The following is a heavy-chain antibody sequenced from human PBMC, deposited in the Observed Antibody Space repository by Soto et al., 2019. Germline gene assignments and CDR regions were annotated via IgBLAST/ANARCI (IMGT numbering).Heavy chain of an antibody. Sequence: GGSLRLSCAASGFTFSNAWMNWVRQTPGKGLEWVGRIKSKTDGGTTDYAAPVKGRFTISRDDSKNTLYLQMNSLKTEDTAVYYCTTDPVTMIVVVPSSGWGQGTLVPVSP. D-gene: IGHD3-22*01. CDR2: IKSKTDGGTT. J-gene: IGHJ4*02. CDR3: TTDPVTMIVVVPSSG. CDR1: GFTFSNAW. V-gene: IGHV3-15*07.